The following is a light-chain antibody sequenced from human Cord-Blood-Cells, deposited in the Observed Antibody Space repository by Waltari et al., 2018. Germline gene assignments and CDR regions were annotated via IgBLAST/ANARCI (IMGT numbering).Light chain of an antibody. V-gene: IGLV3-1*01. J-gene: IGLJ2*01. Sequence: SYALTQQPSVSVSPGQTASITCSGDTLGVTYACWYQQKPGQSPVLVIYQDSKRPSGIPERFSGSNSGNTATLTISGTQAMDEADYYCQAWDSSNVVFGGGTKLTVL. CDR3: QAWDSSNVV. CDR1: TLGVTY. CDR2: QDS.